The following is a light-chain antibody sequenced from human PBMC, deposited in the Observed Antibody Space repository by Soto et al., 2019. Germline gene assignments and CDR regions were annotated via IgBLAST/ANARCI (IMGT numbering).Light chain of an antibody. Sequence: DIQNTRLNYRMCAALGESVDISCRASQSISSWLAWYQQKPGRAPKLLIYAASILQSGVPSSFSGTGSATYFTRTRSRLQPEDSATNYEHPSHGTGRTFGLGTRLEIK. CDR1: QSISSW. J-gene: IGKJ5*01. CDR2: AAS. CDR3: HPSHGTGRT. V-gene: IGKV1-12*01.